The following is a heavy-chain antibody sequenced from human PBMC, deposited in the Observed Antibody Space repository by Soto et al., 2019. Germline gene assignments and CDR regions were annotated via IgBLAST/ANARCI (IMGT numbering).Heavy chain of an antibody. Sequence: SGPTLVNPTQTLTLTCTFSGFSLSTSGMCVSWIRQPPGKALEWLALIDWDDDKYYSTSLKTRLTISKDTSKNKVVLTMTNMDPVDTATYYCARRRRYYDSSGYRDDAFDIWGQGTMVTVSS. J-gene: IGHJ3*02. CDR1: GFSLSTSGMC. D-gene: IGHD3-22*01. V-gene: IGHV2-70*01. CDR3: ARRRRYYDSSGYRDDAFDI. CDR2: IDWDDDK.